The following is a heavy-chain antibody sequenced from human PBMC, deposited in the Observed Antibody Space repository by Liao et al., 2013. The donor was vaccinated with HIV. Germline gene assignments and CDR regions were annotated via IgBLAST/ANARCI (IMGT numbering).Heavy chain of an antibody. CDR2: IDHGGST. J-gene: IGHJ4*02. V-gene: IGHV4-34*09. CDR1: GGSLSGYY. CDR3: ARLDSLIFGVVIIRDH. D-gene: IGHD3-3*02. Sequence: QVQLQESGPGLVKPSQTLSLTCTVYGGSLSGYYWSWIRQSPGKGLEWIGEIDHGGSTNYNPSLKSRVTISVDTSKNQFSLRLSSVTAADTAVYYCARLDSLIFGVVIIRDHWGQGTLVSVSA.